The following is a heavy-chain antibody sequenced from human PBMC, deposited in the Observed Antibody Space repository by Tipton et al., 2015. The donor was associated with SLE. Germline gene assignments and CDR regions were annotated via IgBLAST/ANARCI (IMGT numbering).Heavy chain of an antibody. Sequence: TLSLTCTVSGGSISSYYWSWIRQPPGKGLEWIGNIYYTGRTNYNPSLKSRVTISLDTSKNQFSLKLSSVTAADTAVYYCARDEIVVIPAASSQSHYGMDVWGQETTVTVSS. V-gene: IGHV4-59*01. CDR1: GGSISSYY. CDR2: IYYTGRT. J-gene: IGHJ6*02. D-gene: IGHD2-2*01. CDR3: ARDEIVVIPAASSQSHYGMDV.